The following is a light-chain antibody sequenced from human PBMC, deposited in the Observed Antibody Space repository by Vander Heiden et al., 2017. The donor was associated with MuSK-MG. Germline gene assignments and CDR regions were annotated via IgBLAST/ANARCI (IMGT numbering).Light chain of an antibody. V-gene: IGLV1-36*01. CDR2: WED. CDR1: SSNIGNNA. J-gene: IGLJ2*01. Sequence: QSVLTQPPSVSEAPRQRVTISCSGSSSNIGNNAVNWYQQPPGKAANLLILWEDLLPSGVSDRFSGSKSGTSDALAISGLQSEDEADYDGSAWDASLNGCGVVGGGTNLTVL. CDR3: SAWDASLNGCGV.